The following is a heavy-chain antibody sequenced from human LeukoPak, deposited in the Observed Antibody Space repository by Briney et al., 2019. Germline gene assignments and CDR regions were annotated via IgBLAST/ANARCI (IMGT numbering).Heavy chain of an antibody. CDR2: IYYSGST. J-gene: IGHJ6*02. CDR1: GGSISSYY. Sequence: PSETLSLTCTVSGGSISSYYWSWIRQPPGKGLEWIGYIYYSGSTNYNPSLKSRVTISVDTSKNQFSLKLSSVTAADTAVYYCARLHSRGYSYYYYGMDVWGQGTTVTVSS. V-gene: IGHV4-59*08. CDR3: ARLHSRGYSYYYYGMDV. D-gene: IGHD3-22*01.